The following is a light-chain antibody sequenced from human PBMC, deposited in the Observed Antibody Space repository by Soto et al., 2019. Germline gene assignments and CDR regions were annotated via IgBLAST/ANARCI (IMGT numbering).Light chain of an antibody. Sequence: QSVLTQPPSASGTPGQTVTIYCSGSSSNIGTSSVHWYKHLPGTAPKPLIYTNDQRPSGVPDRFSGSKSGTSASLAISGLQSGDEADYYCAVWDDSLNGHVFGAGTKVTV. CDR2: TND. V-gene: IGLV1-44*01. J-gene: IGLJ1*01. CDR1: SSNIGTSS. CDR3: AVWDDSLNGHV.